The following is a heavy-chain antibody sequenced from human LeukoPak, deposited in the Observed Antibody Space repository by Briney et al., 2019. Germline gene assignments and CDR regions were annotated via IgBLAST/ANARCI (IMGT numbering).Heavy chain of an antibody. J-gene: IGHJ4*02. CDR1: GGSISSSSYY. Sequence: SETLSLTCTVSGGSISSSSYYWGWIRQPPGKGLEWIGSIYYSGSTYYNPSLKSRVTISVDTSKNQFSLKLSSVTAADTAVYYCARDPDYGSGLSWGQGTLVTVSS. D-gene: IGHD3-10*01. V-gene: IGHV4-39*07. CDR3: ARDPDYGSGLS. CDR2: IYYSGST.